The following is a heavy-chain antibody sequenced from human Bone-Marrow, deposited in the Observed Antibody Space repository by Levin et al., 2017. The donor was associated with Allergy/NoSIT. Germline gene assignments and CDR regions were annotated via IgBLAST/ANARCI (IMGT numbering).Heavy chain of an antibody. J-gene: IGHJ4*02. V-gene: IGHV4-34*01. Sequence: SQTLSLTCAVYGGSFSGSYWSWIRPPPGKGLEWIGEINHSGSTNYNPSLKSRVTISVDTSKNQFSLKLSSVTAADTAVYYCARVSKAAALRYFDYWGQGTLVTVSS. CDR3: ARVSKAAALRYFDY. D-gene: IGHD6-13*01. CDR1: GGSFSGSY. CDR2: INHSGST.